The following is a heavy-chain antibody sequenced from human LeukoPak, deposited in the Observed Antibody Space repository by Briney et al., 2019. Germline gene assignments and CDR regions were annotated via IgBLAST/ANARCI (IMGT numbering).Heavy chain of an antibody. CDR3: ARWPSDYCSSTSCEGVDY. V-gene: IGHV3-74*01. CDR1: GFTFSSYW. J-gene: IGHJ4*02. CDR2: INSDGSST. D-gene: IGHD2-2*01. Sequence: PGGSLRLSCAASGFTFSSYWMHWVRQAPGKGLVWVSRINSDGSSTSYADSVKGRFTISRDSAKNTLYLQMNSLRAEDTAVYYCARWPSDYCSSTSCEGVDYWGQGTLVTVSS.